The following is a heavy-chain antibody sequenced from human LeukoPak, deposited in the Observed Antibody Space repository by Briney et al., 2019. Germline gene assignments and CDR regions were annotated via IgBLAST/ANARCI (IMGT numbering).Heavy chain of an antibody. J-gene: IGHJ3*02. CDR2: IRYDGSNK. V-gene: IGHV3-30*02. CDR1: GFTFSSYG. D-gene: IGHD3-3*01. Sequence: GGSLRLSCAASGFTFSSYGMHWVRQAPGKGLEWVAFIRYDGSNKYYADSVKGRFTISRDNSKNTLYLQMNSLRAEDTAVYYCARDRASSGYPYGSQPRTHDAFDIWGQGTMVTVSS. CDR3: ARDRASSGYPYGSQPRTHDAFDI.